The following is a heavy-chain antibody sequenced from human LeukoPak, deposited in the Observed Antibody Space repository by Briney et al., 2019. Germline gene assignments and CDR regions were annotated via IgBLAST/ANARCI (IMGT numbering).Heavy chain of an antibody. CDR1: GGSISSGSYY. Sequence: SETLSLTCTVSGGSISSGSYYWSWIRQPAGKGLEWIGRVYTSGSTSYNPSLKSRVTISLDTSKNQFSLKLSSVTAADTAVYYCARDAGAEYFQHWGQGTLVTVSS. J-gene: IGHJ1*01. V-gene: IGHV4-61*02. CDR2: VYTSGST. CDR3: ARDAGAEYFQH.